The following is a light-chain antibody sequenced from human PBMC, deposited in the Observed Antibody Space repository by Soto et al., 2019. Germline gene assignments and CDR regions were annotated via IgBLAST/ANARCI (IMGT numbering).Light chain of an antibody. CDR1: SGHSSYA. V-gene: IGLV4-69*01. Sequence: QLVLTQSPSDSASLGASVKLTCTLSSGHSSYAIAWHQQQPEKGPRYLMKVNSDGSHSKGDGIPDRFSGSSSGAERYLTISSLQSEDEADYYCQTWGTGIQVFGGGTEVTVL. CDR3: QTWGTGIQV. CDR2: VNSDGSH. J-gene: IGLJ2*01.